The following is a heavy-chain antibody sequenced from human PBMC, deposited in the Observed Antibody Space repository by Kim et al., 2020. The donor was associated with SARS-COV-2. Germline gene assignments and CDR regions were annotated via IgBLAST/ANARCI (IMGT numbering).Heavy chain of an antibody. CDR2: IDWDDDK. CDR1: GFSLSTSGMC. Sequence: SGPTLVNPTQTLTLTCTFSGFSLSTSGMCVSWIRQPPGKALEWLALIDWDDDKYYSTSLKTRLTISRDTSKNQVVLTMSNMDPVDTATYYCARSLGATLGDCLDYWGQGTLVTVSS. J-gene: IGHJ4*02. V-gene: IGHV2-70*01. D-gene: IGHD1-26*01. CDR3: ARSLGATLGDCLDY.